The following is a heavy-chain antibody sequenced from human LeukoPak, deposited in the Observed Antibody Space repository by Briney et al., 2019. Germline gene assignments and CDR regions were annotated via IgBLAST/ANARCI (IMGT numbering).Heavy chain of an antibody. CDR3: ARGYSPYYYDTSGYLHFDN. CDR1: GDSVSTNSAA. D-gene: IGHD3-22*01. J-gene: IGHJ4*02. V-gene: IGHV6-1*01. Sequence: SQTLSLTFAISGDSVSTNSAAWDWIRQSPSRGLEWLGRTYYRSKWYYDYAVSVKSRITVNPDTSKNQFSLQLNSVTPEDTAVYYCARGYSPYYYDTSGYLHFDNWGQGTLVTVSS. CDR2: TYYRSKWYY.